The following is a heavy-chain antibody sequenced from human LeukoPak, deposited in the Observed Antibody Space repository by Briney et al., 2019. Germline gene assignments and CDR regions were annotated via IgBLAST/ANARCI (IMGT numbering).Heavy chain of an antibody. V-gene: IGHV1-69*05. D-gene: IGHD3-16*01. CDR1: GGTFSSYA. CDR3: ARPPSEWGRYYYYMDV. Sequence: ASVKDSCKASGGTFSSYAISWVRQAPGQGLEWMGGIIPIFGTANYAQKFQGRVTITTDESTGTAYMELSSLRSEDTAVYYCARPPSEWGRYYYYMDVWGKGTTVTVSS. J-gene: IGHJ6*03. CDR2: IIPIFGTA.